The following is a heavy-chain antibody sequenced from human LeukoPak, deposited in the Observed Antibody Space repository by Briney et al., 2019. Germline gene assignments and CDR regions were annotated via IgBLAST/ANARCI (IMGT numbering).Heavy chain of an antibody. J-gene: IGHJ4*02. Sequence: GESLKISCKGSGYTFASYLIGWVRQMPGKGLEWMGIIYPGDSETRYSPSFQGQVTISADKSISTAYLQWNSLKASDTAMYYCVRTSSTWYGDYWGQGTLVTVSS. V-gene: IGHV5-51*01. CDR3: VRTSSTWYGDY. CDR2: IYPGDSET. D-gene: IGHD6-13*01. CDR1: GYTFASYL.